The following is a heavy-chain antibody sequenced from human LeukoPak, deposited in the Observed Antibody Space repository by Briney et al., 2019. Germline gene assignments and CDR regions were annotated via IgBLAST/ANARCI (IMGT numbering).Heavy chain of an antibody. D-gene: IGHD5-18*01. CDR2: INQGGGEK. Sequence: GGSLRLSCATSGFTFSSFWMSWVRQAPGKGLEWVANINQGGGEKNYVDSVKGRFTISRDSAKSSLYLQMNSLRAEDTAVYYCARVEGYSYGYFDYWGQGTLVTVSS. CDR1: GFTFSSFW. V-gene: IGHV3-7*04. J-gene: IGHJ4*02. CDR3: ARVEGYSYGYFDY.